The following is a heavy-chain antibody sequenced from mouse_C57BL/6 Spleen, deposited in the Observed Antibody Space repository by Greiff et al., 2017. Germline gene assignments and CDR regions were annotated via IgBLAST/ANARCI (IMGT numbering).Heavy chain of an antibody. D-gene: IGHD1-1*01. CDR1: GFTFSDYG. J-gene: IGHJ3*01. Sequence: EVKVEESGGGLVKPGGSLKLSCAASGFTFSDYGMHWVRQATEKGLEWVAYISSGSSTIYYADTVKGRFTISRDNAKKTLFLQMTSLRSGDTAMYYCARPYYGSSYFAYWGQGTLVTVSA. V-gene: IGHV5-17*01. CDR3: ARPYYGSSYFAY. CDR2: ISSGSSTI.